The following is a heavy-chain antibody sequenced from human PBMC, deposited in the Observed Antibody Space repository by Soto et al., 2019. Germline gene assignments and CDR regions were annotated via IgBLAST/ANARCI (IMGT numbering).Heavy chain of an antibody. Sequence: SSSSYYWGWIRQPPGKGLEWMGIIYPGDSDTRYSPSFRGQVTISADKSISSAYLQWSSLRASDTAMYYCARQDGYALYYFDSWGQGTLVTVSS. CDR3: ARQDGYALYYFDS. D-gene: IGHD5-12*01. V-gene: IGHV5-51*01. J-gene: IGHJ4*02. CDR1: SSSSYY. CDR2: IYPGDSDT.